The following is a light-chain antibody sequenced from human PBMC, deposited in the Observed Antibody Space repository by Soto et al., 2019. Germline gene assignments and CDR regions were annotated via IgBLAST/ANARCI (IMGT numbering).Light chain of an antibody. CDR3: GTWDSSLSVVV. CDR2: DNN. Sequence: QSVLTQSPSVSAAPGQKVTISCAGSSSNIGSNSVSWYHQLPGTAPKLLIYDNNKRPSGIPDRFSGSKSGTSATLGITGLQTGDEADYYCGTWDSSLSVVVIGGGTKLTVL. V-gene: IGLV1-51*01. J-gene: IGLJ2*01. CDR1: SSNIGSNS.